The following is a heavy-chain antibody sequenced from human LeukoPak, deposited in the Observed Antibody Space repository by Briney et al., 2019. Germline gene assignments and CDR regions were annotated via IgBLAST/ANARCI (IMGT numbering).Heavy chain of an antibody. J-gene: IGHJ6*03. D-gene: IGHD4-17*01. CDR2: ISGSGGST. Sequence: GGSLRLSCAASGFTFSSYAMSWVRQAPGKGLEWVSAISGSGGSTYYADSVKGRFTISRDNSKNTLYLQMNSLRAEDTAVYYCAKGTTVTTDYYYYMDVWGKGTTVTVSS. CDR3: AKGTTVTTDYYYYMDV. CDR1: GFTFSSYA. V-gene: IGHV3-23*01.